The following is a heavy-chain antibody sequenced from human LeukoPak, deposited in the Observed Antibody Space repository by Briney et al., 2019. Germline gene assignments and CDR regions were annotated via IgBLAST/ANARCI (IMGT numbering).Heavy chain of an antibody. CDR2: IIPIFGTA. Sequence: GASVNVSCKASGGTFSSYAISWVRQAPGQGLEWMGGIIPIFGTANYAQKFQGRVTITADESTSTAYMELSSLRSEDTAVYYCARVDYYDSSGYYYDHPFDYWGQGTLVTVSS. D-gene: IGHD3-22*01. V-gene: IGHV1-69*13. J-gene: IGHJ4*02. CDR3: ARVDYYDSSGYYYDHPFDY. CDR1: GGTFSSYA.